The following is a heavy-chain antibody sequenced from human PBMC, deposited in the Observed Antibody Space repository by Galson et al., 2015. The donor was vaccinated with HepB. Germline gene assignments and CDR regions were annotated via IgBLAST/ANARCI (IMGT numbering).Heavy chain of an antibody. D-gene: IGHD2-2*01. V-gene: IGHV3-23*01. CDR2: ISGSGGST. J-gene: IGHJ4*02. CDR3: AKVPAGYCSSTSCLIDY. CDR1: GFTFSSYA. Sequence: SLRLSCAASGFTFSSYAMSWVRQAPGKGLEWVSAISGSGGSTYYADSVKGRFTISRDNSKNTLYLQMNSLRAEDTAVYYCAKVPAGYCSSTSCLIDYWGQGTLVTVSS.